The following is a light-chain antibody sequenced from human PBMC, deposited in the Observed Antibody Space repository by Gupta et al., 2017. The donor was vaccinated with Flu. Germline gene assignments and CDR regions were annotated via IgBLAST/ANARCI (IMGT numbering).Light chain of an antibody. J-gene: IGLJ3*02. V-gene: IGLV2-14*04. CDR2: DVS. CDR1: SSDVGGYNY. Sequence: SITISCTGTSSDVGGYNYVSWYQQHTGKAPKLMIYDVSNRPAGVSNRFSGSKSGNTASLTISGLQAEDEADYYCSSYTSSSTWVFGGGTKLTVL. CDR3: SSYTSSSTWV.